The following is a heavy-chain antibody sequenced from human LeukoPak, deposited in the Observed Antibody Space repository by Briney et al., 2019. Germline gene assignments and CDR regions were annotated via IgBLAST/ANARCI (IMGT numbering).Heavy chain of an antibody. V-gene: IGHV3-23*01. CDR1: GFTFSSYA. Sequence: GGSLRLSCAASGFTFSSYAMSWVRQAPGKGLEWVSAISGSGGSTYYADSVKGRFTISRDNSKNTLYLQMNSLRAEDTAVYYCAKDLQLLWFGGENWFDPWGQGTLVTVSS. CDR3: AKDLQLLWFGGENWFDP. J-gene: IGHJ5*02. D-gene: IGHD3-10*01. CDR2: ISGSGGST.